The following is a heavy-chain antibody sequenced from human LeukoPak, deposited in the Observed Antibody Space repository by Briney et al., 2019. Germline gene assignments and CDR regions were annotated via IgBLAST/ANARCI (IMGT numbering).Heavy chain of an antibody. CDR3: ARHRVGIYSRNHAFDI. CDR1: GYSFTSYW. Sequence: GESLKISCKGSGYSFTSYWIGWVRQMPGKGLEWMGIIYPGDFDTRYSPSFQGQVTISADKSSSTAYLQWSSLKASDTAMYYCARHRVGIYSRNHAFDIWGQGTMVTVSS. V-gene: IGHV5-51*01. CDR2: IYPGDFDT. J-gene: IGHJ3*02. D-gene: IGHD1-26*01.